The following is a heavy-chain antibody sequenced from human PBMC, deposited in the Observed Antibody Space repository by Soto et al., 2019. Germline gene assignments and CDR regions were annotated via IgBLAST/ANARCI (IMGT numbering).Heavy chain of an antibody. Sequence: ASVKVSCKTSGYTFTNYGFSWVRQAPGQGLEWMGWISAYNGNTNYAQKLQGRVTMTTDTSTSTAYMELRSLRSDDTAVYYCAKSVDTTMPTPRASNYYYYYGMDVWGQGTTVTVSS. J-gene: IGHJ6*02. CDR3: AKSVDTTMPTPRASNYYYYYGMDV. CDR1: GYTFTNYG. D-gene: IGHD5-18*01. V-gene: IGHV1-18*01. CDR2: ISAYNGNT.